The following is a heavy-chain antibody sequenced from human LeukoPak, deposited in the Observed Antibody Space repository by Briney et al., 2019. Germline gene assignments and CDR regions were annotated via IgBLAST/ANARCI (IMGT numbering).Heavy chain of an antibody. D-gene: IGHD2-21*01. CDR3: ARESIPFDAFDI. V-gene: IGHV4-30-2*01. CDR2: IYHSGST. Sequence: SETLSLTCAVSGGSISSGGYSWSWIRQPPGKGLEWIGYIYHSGSTYYNPSLKSRVTISVDRSKNQFSLKLSSVTAADTAVYYCARESIPFDAFDIWGQGTMVTVSS. J-gene: IGHJ3*02. CDR1: GGSISSGGYS.